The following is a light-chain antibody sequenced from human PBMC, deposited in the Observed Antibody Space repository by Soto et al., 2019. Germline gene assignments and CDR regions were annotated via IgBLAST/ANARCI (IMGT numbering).Light chain of an antibody. V-gene: IGKV3-15*01. Sequence: EIGLTQSPATLSLSPGERATLSCRASQSIGYYLAWYQQKPGQAPRLLITGASTWASGIPARLSGSGSGTEFTLTISSLQSEDFAVYYCQQYNNWPFTFGQGTRLEIK. J-gene: IGKJ5*01. CDR2: GAS. CDR3: QQYNNWPFT. CDR1: QSIGYY.